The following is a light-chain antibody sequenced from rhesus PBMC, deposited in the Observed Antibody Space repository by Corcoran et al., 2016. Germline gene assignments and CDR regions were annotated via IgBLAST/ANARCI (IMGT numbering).Light chain of an antibody. CDR2: GVI. CDR1: QSVSSR. Sequence: EIVMTQSPATLSLSPGERATLPCRASQSVSSRLAWYQQKPGQAPRLLIYGVISRPTGLPDRVRGSVSGSDFTLTIRSLEPEDVTVYSCLQHDYLPQYSFGQVTRVAIK. CDR3: LQHDYLPQYS. V-gene: IGKV3-24*01. J-gene: IGKJ2*01.